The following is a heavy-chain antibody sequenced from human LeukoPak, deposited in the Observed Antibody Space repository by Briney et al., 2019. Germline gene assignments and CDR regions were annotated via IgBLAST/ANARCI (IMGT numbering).Heavy chain of an antibody. D-gene: IGHD2-2*01. J-gene: IGHJ5*02. Sequence: PSETLSLSCAVYGGSFSGYYWSWICQPPGKGLEWIGEINHSGSTNYNPSLKSRVTISVDTSKNQFSLKLSSVTAADTAVYYCARVDVVVPAAIDWFDPWGQGTLVTVSS. V-gene: IGHV4-34*01. CDR1: GGSFSGYY. CDR2: INHSGST. CDR3: ARVDVVVPAAIDWFDP.